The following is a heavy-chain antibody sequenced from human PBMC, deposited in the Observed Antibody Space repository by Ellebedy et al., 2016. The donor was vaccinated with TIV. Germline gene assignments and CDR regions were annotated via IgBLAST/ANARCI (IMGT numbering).Heavy chain of an antibody. D-gene: IGHD4-17*01. V-gene: IGHV4-59*01. CDR3: ARAESGYGDYLLDP. J-gene: IGHJ5*02. CDR2: IYYSGST. CDR1: GGSISSYY. Sequence: SETLSLTXTVSGGSISSYYWSWIRQPPGKGLEWIGYIYYSGSTNYNPSLKSRVTISVDTSKNQFSLKLSSVTAADTAVYYCARAESGYGDYLLDPWGQGTLVTVSS.